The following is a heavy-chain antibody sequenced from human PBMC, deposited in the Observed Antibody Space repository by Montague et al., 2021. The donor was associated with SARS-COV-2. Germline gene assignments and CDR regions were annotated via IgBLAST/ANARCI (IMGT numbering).Heavy chain of an antibody. CDR1: GFSLSTSGMC. Sequence: PALVKPTQTLTLTCTFSGFSLSTSGMCVSWIRQPPGKALEWLALIDWDDDKYYSTSLKTRLTISKDTSKNQEVLTMTNMDPVDTATYYCARIRDYDILTGSYSGFDYWGQGTLVTVSS. V-gene: IGHV2-70*01. J-gene: IGHJ4*02. D-gene: IGHD3-9*01. CDR3: ARIRDYDILTGSYSGFDY. CDR2: IDWDDDK.